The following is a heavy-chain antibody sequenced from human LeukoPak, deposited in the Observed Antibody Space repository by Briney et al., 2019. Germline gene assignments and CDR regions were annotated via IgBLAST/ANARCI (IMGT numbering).Heavy chain of an antibody. J-gene: IGHJ6*04. D-gene: IGHD2/OR15-2a*01. CDR3: ARDGYYGPRPPYYYYYYGMDV. CDR1: GYTFTSYG. CDR2: ISAYNGNT. V-gene: IGHV1-18*04. Sequence: ASVKVSCKASGYTFTSYGISWVRQAPGQGLEWMGWISAYNGNTNYAQKLLGRVTMTTDTSTSTAYMELRSLRSDDTAVYYCARDGYYGPRPPYYYYYYGMDVWGKGTTVTVSS.